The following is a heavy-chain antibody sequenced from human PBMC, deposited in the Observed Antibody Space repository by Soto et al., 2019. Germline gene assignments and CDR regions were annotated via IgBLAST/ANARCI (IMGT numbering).Heavy chain of an antibody. J-gene: IGHJ4*02. D-gene: IGHD5-12*01. CDR3: AKDMGIVEVATILDY. Sequence: GGSLRLSCAASGFTFDDCAMHWVRQAPGKGLEWVSGISWNSGSIGYADSVKGRFTISRDNAKNSLYLQMNSLRAEDTALYYCAKDMGIVEVATILDYWGQGTLVTVSS. V-gene: IGHV3-9*01. CDR1: GFTFDDCA. CDR2: ISWNSGSI.